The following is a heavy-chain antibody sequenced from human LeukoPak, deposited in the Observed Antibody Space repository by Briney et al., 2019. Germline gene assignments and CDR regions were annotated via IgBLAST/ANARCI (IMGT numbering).Heavy chain of an antibody. J-gene: IGHJ4*02. CDR1: GGSISSSSYY. V-gene: IGHV4-39*07. Sequence: SEALSLPSPVSGGSISSSSYYWGWIRPPPGKGLEWIGSIYYSGSTYYNPSLKSRVTISVDTSKNQFSLKLSSVTAADTAVYYCARESTMVRGVTTGSFDYWGQGTLVTVSS. CDR3: ARESTMVRGVTTGSFDY. D-gene: IGHD3-10*01. CDR2: IYYSGST.